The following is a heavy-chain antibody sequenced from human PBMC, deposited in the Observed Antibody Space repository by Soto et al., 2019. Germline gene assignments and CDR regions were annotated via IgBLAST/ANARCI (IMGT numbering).Heavy chain of an antibody. Sequence: XGSLRLSCAASGFTFSNYAIHWVRQAPGKGLEWVALISYDGSNQYYADSVKGRFTISRDNSKNTMYLQMNSLRTDDMAVYYCARSLYGDLTNFDYWGQGTLVTVSS. D-gene: IGHD4-17*01. CDR3: ARSLYGDLTNFDY. V-gene: IGHV3-30-3*01. CDR2: ISYDGSNQ. J-gene: IGHJ4*02. CDR1: GFTFSNYA.